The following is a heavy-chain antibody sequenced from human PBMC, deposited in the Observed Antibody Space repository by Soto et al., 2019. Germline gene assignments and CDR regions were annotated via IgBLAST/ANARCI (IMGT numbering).Heavy chain of an antibody. CDR3: ARGPCGGGSCYSDLFPETGFDS. CDR2: VVSGGTS. D-gene: IGHD2-15*01. V-gene: IGHV4-4*07. CDR1: GGSISHDY. Sequence: QVHLQESGPALVKASETLSLICTVSGGSISHDYWSWVRQSADKGLEWIGRVVSGGTSDSNPSLKGRVSMSVDTFNNQFSLQVTSVTAADTAMYYCARGPCGGGSCYSDLFPETGFDSWGQGTLVTVSS. J-gene: IGHJ4*02.